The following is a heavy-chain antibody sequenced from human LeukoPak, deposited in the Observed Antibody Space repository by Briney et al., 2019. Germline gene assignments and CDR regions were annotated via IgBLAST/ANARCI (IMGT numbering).Heavy chain of an antibody. J-gene: IGHJ6*02. Sequence: GGSLRLSCAASGFTFSIYGMHWVRQAPGKGLEWVAVIWYDGSNKYYADSVKGRFTISRDNSKNTLYLQMNSLRAEDTAVYYCAKDRSLLWFGELSYGMDVWGQGTTVTVSS. CDR3: AKDRSLLWFGELSYGMDV. CDR2: IWYDGSNK. D-gene: IGHD3-10*01. V-gene: IGHV3-33*06. CDR1: GFTFSIYG.